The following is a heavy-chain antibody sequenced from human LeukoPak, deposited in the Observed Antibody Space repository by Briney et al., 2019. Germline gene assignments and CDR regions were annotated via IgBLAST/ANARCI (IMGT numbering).Heavy chain of an antibody. J-gene: IGHJ4*02. D-gene: IGHD3-10*01. CDR3: ARSTESELLWFGELHFDY. CDR1: GGSFSGYY. CDR2: INHSGST. V-gene: IGHV4-34*01. Sequence: SETLSLTCAVYGGSFSGYYWSWIRQPPGKGLEWIGEINHSGSTNYNPSLKSRVTISVDTSKNQFSLKLSSVTAADTAVYYCARSTESELLWFGELHFDYWGQGTLVTVSS.